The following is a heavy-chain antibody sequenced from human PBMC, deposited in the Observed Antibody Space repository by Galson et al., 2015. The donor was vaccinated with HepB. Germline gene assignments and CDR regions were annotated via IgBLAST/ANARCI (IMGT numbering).Heavy chain of an antibody. CDR1: GFIFSNYG. D-gene: IGHD3-3*01. CDR2: ISHDKRNK. V-gene: IGHV3-30*18. CDR3: AKEFPPYYGFWSGHRK. Sequence: SLRLSCAASGFIFSNYGMHWVRQAPGKGLEWVALISHDKRNKYYSDSAEGRFTVSRDNFKNTLHLQMNSLRVEDTAVYYCAKEFPPYYGFWSGHRKWGQGTQVTVSP. J-gene: IGHJ4*02.